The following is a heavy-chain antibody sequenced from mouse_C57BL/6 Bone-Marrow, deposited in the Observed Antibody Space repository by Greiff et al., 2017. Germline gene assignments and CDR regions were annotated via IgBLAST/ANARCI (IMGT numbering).Heavy chain of an antibody. CDR1: GYSITRDY. CDR3: ASHLPYLDY. Sequence: DVMLVESGPGLAKPSQTLSLPCSVTGYSITRDYWNWIRKFPGNKLEYMGYISYSGITYYNPSLKSRISIPRDTSKNQYYLQLNSVTTEDTATYYCASHLPYLDYWGQGTTLTVSS. V-gene: IGHV3-8*01. CDR2: ISYSGIT. J-gene: IGHJ2*01.